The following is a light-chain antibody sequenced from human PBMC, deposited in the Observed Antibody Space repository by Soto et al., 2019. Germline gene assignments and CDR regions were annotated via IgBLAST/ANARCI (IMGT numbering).Light chain of an antibody. J-gene: IGKJ1*01. CDR1: QSVSSN. CDR2: GAS. CDR3: QQYNSYSWT. Sequence: IVMTQSPATLSVSPGERATLSCRASQSVSSNLAWYQQKPGQAPRLLIYGASTRATGIPARFSGSGSGTEFTLTISSLQPDDFATYYCQQYNSYSWTFGQGTK. V-gene: IGKV3-15*01.